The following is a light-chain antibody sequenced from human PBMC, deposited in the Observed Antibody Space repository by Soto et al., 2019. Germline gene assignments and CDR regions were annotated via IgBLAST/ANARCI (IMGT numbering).Light chain of an antibody. V-gene: IGKV2-30*01. CDR2: KVS. Sequence: DVVMTQSPLSLPVTLGQPASISCRSSQSLAYIDGNTYLNWFQQRPGQSPRRLIYKVSNRDSGVPDRCSGSGSGTDFTVKISRVEAEDVGVYYCMQGTHWPPYTFGQGTKLEIK. CDR1: QSLAYIDGNTY. CDR3: MQGTHWPPYT. J-gene: IGKJ2*01.